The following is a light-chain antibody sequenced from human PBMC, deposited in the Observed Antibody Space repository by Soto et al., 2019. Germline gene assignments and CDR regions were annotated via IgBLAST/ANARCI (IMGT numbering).Light chain of an antibody. V-gene: IGKV3-15*01. J-gene: IGKJ5*01. CDR2: DAS. Sequence: EIVMTQSPATLSLNPGERATLSCRASQSVSSNLAWHQQKPGQAPRLLMYDASTRATGIPARFSGSGSGTEFTFTISSLQSEDFAVYYCPQYHNWPITFGEGTLLEIK. CDR3: PQYHNWPIT. CDR1: QSVSSN.